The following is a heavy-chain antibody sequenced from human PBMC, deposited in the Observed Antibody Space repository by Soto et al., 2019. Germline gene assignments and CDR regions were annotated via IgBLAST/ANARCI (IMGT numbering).Heavy chain of an antibody. CDR2: IFSSGST. CDR3: AREGSYSAYNFAHGIQLWSFDF. Sequence: SETLSLTCTVSGGSINTFYWSWVRQPAGKGLEWIGRIFSSGSTSFNPSPESRVAMSVDTSKNHFSLNLSSVTAADMAVYYCAREGSYSAYNFAHGIQLWSFDFWGQGALVTVSS. J-gene: IGHJ4*02. D-gene: IGHD5-12*01. CDR1: GGSINTFY. V-gene: IGHV4-4*07.